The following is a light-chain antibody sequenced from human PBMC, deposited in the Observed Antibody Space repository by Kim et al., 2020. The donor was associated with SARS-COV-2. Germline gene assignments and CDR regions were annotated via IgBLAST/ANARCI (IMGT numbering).Light chain of an antibody. J-gene: IGLJ3*02. CDR1: SSDVGGYNY. CDR3: SSYAGSNSWV. V-gene: IGLV2-8*01. CDR2: AVT. Sequence: QSALTQPPSASGSLGQSATMSCTGSSSDVGGYNYVSWYQQQPGKAPKLMIYAVTKRPSGVPDRFSGSKSGNTASLTVSGLQAEDEADYYCSSYAGSNSWVFGGGTKVTVL.